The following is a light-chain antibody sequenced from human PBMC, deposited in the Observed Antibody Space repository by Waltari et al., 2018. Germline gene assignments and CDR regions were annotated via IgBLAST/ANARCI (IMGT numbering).Light chain of an antibody. J-gene: IGLJ2*01. CDR2: EDN. V-gene: IGLV6-57*02. CDR3: QSYDTSNHGV. Sequence: NFMLTQPHSVSESPGKTVTISCTGSSGSIASNYVQWYQQRPGSAPTTVIFEDNQRPSGVPYRFSGSIDSSSNSASLTISGLKTEDEADYYCQSYDTSNHGVFGGGTKLTVL. CDR1: SGSIASNY.